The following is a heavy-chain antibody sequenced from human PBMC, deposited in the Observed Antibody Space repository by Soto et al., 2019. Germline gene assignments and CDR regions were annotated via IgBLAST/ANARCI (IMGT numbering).Heavy chain of an antibody. D-gene: IGHD6-13*01. CDR3: AGSSWILEWFDP. CDR2: ISSSGSTI. CDR1: GFTFSDYY. J-gene: IGHJ5*02. V-gene: IGHV3-11*01. Sequence: GGSLRLSCAASGFTFSDYYMSWIRQAPGKGLEWVSYISSSGSTIYYADSVKGRFTISRDNAKNSLYLQMNSLRAEDTAVYYCAGSSWILEWFDPWGQGTLVTVSS.